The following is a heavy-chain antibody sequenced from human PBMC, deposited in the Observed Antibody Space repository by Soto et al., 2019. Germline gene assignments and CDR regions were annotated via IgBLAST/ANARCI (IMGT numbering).Heavy chain of an antibody. Sequence: GGSLRLSCAASGFTFSSYWMHWVRQAPGKGLVWVSRINSDGSSTSCADSVKGRFTMTTDTSTSTAYMELRGLRSDDTAVYYCARAGPVAGPIGNSIDYWGQGTLVTVSS. CDR3: ARAGPVAGPIGNSIDY. CDR1: GFTFSSYW. CDR2: INSDGSST. J-gene: IGHJ4*02. D-gene: IGHD6-19*01. V-gene: IGHV3-74*01.